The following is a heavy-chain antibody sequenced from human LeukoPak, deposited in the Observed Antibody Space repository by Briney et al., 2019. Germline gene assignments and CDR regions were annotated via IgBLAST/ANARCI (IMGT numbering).Heavy chain of an antibody. Sequence: PSETLSLTCTVSGGSISSSSYYWGWIRQPPGKGLEWIGSIHYSGSTNYNPSLKSRVTISVDTSKNQFSLKLSSVTAADTAVYYCARGRYAAREPRYYYMDVWGKGTTVTVSS. V-gene: IGHV4-39*07. CDR2: IHYSGST. J-gene: IGHJ6*03. CDR3: ARGRYAAREPRYYYMDV. CDR1: GGSISSSSYY. D-gene: IGHD2-2*01.